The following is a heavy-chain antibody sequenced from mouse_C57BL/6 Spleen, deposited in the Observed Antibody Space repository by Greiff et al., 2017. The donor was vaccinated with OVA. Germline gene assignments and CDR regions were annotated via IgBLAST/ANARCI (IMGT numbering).Heavy chain of an antibody. V-gene: IGHV1-69*01. CDR2: IDPSDSYT. CDR3: ARFSAGYFDV. CDR1: GYTFTSYW. J-gene: IGHJ1*03. Sequence: VQLQQPGAELVMPGASVKLSCKASGYTFTSYWMHWVKQRPGQGLEWIGEIDPSDSYTNYNQKFKGKSTLTVDKSSSTAYMQLSSLTSEDSAVYYCARFSAGYFDVWGTGTTVTVSS.